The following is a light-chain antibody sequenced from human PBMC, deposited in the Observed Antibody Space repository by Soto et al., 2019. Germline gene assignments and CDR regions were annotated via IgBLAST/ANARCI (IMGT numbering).Light chain of an antibody. Sequence: QSVLTQPAAVSGSPGQSITISCTGTSSDVGDYNYVSWYQQHPGKAPKLIISEVRNRPSGVSIRFSGSKSANTASLTISGLQAEDEAHYYCSSYTSTRIYVFGTGTKVTVL. V-gene: IGLV2-14*01. CDR3: SSYTSTRIYV. J-gene: IGLJ1*01. CDR2: EVR. CDR1: SSDVGDYNY.